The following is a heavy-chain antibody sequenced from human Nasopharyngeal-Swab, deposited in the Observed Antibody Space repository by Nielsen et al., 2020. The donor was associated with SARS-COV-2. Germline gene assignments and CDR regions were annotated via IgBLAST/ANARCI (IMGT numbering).Heavy chain of an antibody. Sequence: GESLKISCKASGYTFTSYGISWVRQAPGQGLEWMGWISAYNGNTNYAQKLQGRVTMTTDTSTSTAYMELRSLRSDDTAVYYCARGPRYGDYPYWGQGTLVTVSS. V-gene: IGHV1-18*04. J-gene: IGHJ4*02. CDR3: ARGPRYGDYPY. CDR2: ISAYNGNT. CDR1: GYTFTSYG. D-gene: IGHD4-17*01.